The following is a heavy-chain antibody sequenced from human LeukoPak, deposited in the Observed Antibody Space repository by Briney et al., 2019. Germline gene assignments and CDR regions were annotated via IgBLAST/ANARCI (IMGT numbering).Heavy chain of an antibody. CDR3: ATYHNYYDNSRFDY. CDR2: IKPDGSEK. Sequence: GGSLRLSCAASGFTLSNHWMTWVRQAPGKGLEWVANIKPDGSEKFYVDSVKGRFSISRDNAKNSLFLQMNSLRAEDTAVYYCATYHNYYDNSRFDYWGQGTLVTVSS. D-gene: IGHD3-22*01. J-gene: IGHJ4*02. V-gene: IGHV3-7*05. CDR1: GFTLSNHW.